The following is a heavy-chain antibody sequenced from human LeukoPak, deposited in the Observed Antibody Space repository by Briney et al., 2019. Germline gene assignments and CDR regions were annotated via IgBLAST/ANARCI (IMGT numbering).Heavy chain of an antibody. D-gene: IGHD3-22*01. CDR2: IYSSGST. J-gene: IGHJ4*02. CDR3: AREGSVMVVQYYFDY. CDR1: GGSISSYY. V-gene: IGHV4-4*07. Sequence: SETLSLTCTVSGGSISSYYWSWIRQPAGKGLEWIGRIYSSGSTRYNPSLKSRVTISVDKSKNQVSLKLSSVTAADTAVYYCAREGSVMVVQYYFDYWGQGTLVTVSS.